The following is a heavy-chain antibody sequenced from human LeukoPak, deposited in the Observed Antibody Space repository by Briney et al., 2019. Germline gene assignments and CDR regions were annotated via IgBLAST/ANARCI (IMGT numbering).Heavy chain of an antibody. Sequence: PGGSLRLSCAASGFTFSSYWMSWVRQAPGKGLEWVANIMQDGSEKYYVDSVKGRFTISRDNAKNSLYLQMNSLRAEDTAVYYCAREQQWLVRRRYDAFDIWGQGTMVTVSS. J-gene: IGHJ3*02. V-gene: IGHV3-7*01. CDR1: GFTFSSYW. CDR2: IMQDGSEK. D-gene: IGHD6-19*01. CDR3: AREQQWLVRRRYDAFDI.